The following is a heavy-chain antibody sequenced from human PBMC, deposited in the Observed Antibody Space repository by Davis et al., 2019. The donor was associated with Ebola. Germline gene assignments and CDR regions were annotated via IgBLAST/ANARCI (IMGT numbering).Heavy chain of an antibody. J-gene: IGHJ4*02. CDR1: GFTFSSYS. V-gene: IGHV3-21*01. CDR3: ARRSEGSDWLIDY. D-gene: IGHD2-21*02. Sequence: GESLKISCAASGFTFSSYSMNWVRQAPGKGLEWVSSISSSSSYIYYADSVKGRFTISRDNAKNSLYLQMNSLRAEDTAVYYCARRSEGSDWLIDYWGQGTLVTVSS. CDR2: ISSSSSYI.